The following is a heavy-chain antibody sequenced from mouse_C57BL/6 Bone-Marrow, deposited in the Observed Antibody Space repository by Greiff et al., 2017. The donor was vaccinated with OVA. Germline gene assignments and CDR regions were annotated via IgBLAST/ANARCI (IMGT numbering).Heavy chain of an antibody. CDR1: GFSLTSYG. CDR3: ARRDITTVDYAMDY. Sequence: VQLQQSGPGLVQPSQSLSITCTVSGFSLTSYGVHWVRQSPGKGLEWLGVIWSGGSTDYNAAFISRLSISKDNSKSQVFFKMNSLQADDTAIYYCARRDITTVDYAMDYWGQGTSVTVSS. CDR2: IWSGGST. J-gene: IGHJ4*01. D-gene: IGHD1-1*01. V-gene: IGHV2-2*01.